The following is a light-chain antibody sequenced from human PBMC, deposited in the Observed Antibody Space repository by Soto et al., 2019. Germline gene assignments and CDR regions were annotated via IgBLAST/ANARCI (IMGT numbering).Light chain of an antibody. Sequence: DIVLTQSPGPLSLSPGERATLSCRASQSVTNNYLAWYQQKPGQAPRLLIDGASSRATGVPDRFSGSGSGTDFTLTISRLDPEDFAVYYCQHYDSFRTFGQGTKVDIK. V-gene: IGKV3-20*01. CDR2: GAS. J-gene: IGKJ1*01. CDR1: QSVTNNY. CDR3: QHYDSFRT.